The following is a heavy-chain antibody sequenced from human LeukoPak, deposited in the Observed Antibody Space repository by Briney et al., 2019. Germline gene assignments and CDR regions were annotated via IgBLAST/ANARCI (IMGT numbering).Heavy chain of an antibody. CDR3: ARGGDGGSHWWFDP. CDR1: GFTFSSYG. V-gene: IGHV3-30*03. CDR2: ISYDGSNK. Sequence: GGSLRLSCAASGFTFSSYGMHWVRQAPGKGLEWVAVISYDGSNKYYADSVKGRFTISRDNSKNTLYLQMNSLRAEDTAVYYCARGGDGGSHWWFDPWGQGTLVTVSS. J-gene: IGHJ5*02. D-gene: IGHD1-26*01.